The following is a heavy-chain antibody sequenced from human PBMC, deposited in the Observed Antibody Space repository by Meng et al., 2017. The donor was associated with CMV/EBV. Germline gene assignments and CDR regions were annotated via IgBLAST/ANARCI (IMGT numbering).Heavy chain of an antibody. CDR1: GGSFSGYY. J-gene: IGHJ4*02. D-gene: IGHD1-7*01. CDR2: INRSKST. V-gene: IGHV4-34*01. CDR3: ARAGGITGTTLEY. Sequence: SETLSLTCAVYGGSFSGYYWSWIRQPPGQGLEWIGEINRSKSTDSNPSLKSRVTISVDTSKNQFSLKLSSVTAADTAVYYCARAGGITGTTLEYWGQGTLVTVSS.